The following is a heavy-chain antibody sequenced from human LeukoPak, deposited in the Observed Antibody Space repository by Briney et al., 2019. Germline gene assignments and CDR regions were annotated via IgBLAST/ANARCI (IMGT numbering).Heavy chain of an antibody. V-gene: IGHV4-61*02. CDR1: GGSISSGSYY. D-gene: IGHD3-10*01. CDR2: IYTSGST. J-gene: IGHJ4*02. CDR3: ARDRFYSRSGSYQIFDS. Sequence: PSETLSLTCTVSGGSISSGSYYWSWIRQPAGKGLEWIGRIYTSGSTNYNPSLKSRVTISVDTSKNQFSLKPNSVTAADTAVYYCARDRFYSRSGSYQIFDSWGQGTLVTVSS.